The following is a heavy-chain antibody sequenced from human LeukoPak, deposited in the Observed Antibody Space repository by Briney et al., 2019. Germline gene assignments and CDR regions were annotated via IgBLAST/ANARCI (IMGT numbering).Heavy chain of an antibody. CDR3: ARDETYYYGSGSYYSRVARIDY. CDR2: ISAYNGNT. Sequence: ASVKVSCKASGYTFTSYGISWVRRAPGQGLEWMGWISAYNGNTNYAQKLQGRVTMTTDTSTSTAYMELRSLRSDDTAVYYCARDETYYYGSGSYYSRVARIDYWGQGTLVTVSS. V-gene: IGHV1-18*01. D-gene: IGHD3-10*01. CDR1: GYTFTSYG. J-gene: IGHJ4*02.